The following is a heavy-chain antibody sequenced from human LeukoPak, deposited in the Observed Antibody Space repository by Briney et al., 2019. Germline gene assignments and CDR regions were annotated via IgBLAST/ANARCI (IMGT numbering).Heavy chain of an antibody. D-gene: IGHD3-22*01. V-gene: IGHV3-23*01. J-gene: IGHJ4*02. CDR3: AKGRDSSGRSSDS. CDR2: ITDSGEST. CDR1: GFTFNSYA. Sequence: RRSLRLSCAASGFTFNSYAMSCVRQAPGKGLEWVARITDSGESTFYADSVKGRFTISRDNSKNTLFLQMNSLRAEDTSLFYCAKGRDSSGRSSDSWGQGTLVTVSS.